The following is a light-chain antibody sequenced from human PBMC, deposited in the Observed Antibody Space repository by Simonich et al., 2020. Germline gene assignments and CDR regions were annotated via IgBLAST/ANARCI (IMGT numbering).Light chain of an antibody. Sequence: DIVMTQSPLSLPVTPGEPASISCRSSQSLMHINVYNYLDWYLQKPGQSPQLLIYLGSNRASGVPDRFSGSGSGTDFTLKISRVEAEDVGVYYCMQALQTEWTFGQGTKVEIK. CDR1: QSLMHINVYNY. CDR3: MQALQTEWT. J-gene: IGKJ1*01. V-gene: IGKV2-28*01. CDR2: LGS.